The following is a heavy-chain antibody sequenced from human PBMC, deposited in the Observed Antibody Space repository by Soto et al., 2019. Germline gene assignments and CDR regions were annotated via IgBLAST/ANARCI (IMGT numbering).Heavy chain of an antibody. CDR1: GFTVSSNY. Sequence: EVQLVETGGGLIQPGGSLRLSCAASGFTVSSNYMSWVRQAPGKGLEWVSVIYSGGSTYYADSVKGRFTISRDNSKNTLYLQKNSLRAEDTAVYYCARDQISSFWGKTTLPYYYYGMDVWGQGTTVTVSS. J-gene: IGHJ6*02. D-gene: IGHD3-16*01. V-gene: IGHV3-53*02. CDR2: IYSGGST. CDR3: ARDQISSFWGKTTLPYYYYGMDV.